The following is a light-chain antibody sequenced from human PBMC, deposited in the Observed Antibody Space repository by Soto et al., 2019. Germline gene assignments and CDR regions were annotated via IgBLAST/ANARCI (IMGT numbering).Light chain of an antibody. CDR2: GAY. V-gene: IGKV3-20*01. CDR1: QGFXSRL. Sequence: IWLTQSAGALSLSPGERATLSCRASQGFXSRLPAGCERKPGQAPRLLXGGAYSSANGSPDSLSGSGSETDFTRTISRLEPEDCECYYCQQYGSATETFGQGTKVDIK. J-gene: IGKJ1*01. CDR3: QQYGSATET.